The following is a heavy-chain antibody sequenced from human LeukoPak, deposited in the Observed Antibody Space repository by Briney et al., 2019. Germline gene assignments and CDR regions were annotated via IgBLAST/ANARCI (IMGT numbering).Heavy chain of an antibody. V-gene: IGHV3-23*01. J-gene: IGHJ4*02. CDR3: AKGPRFLEWLPGLDY. CDR1: GFTFSSYA. CDR2: ISGGGGTT. D-gene: IGHD3-3*01. Sequence: PGGSLRLSCAASGFTFSSYAMSWVRQAPGKGLEWVLSISGGGGTTYYADSVKGRFTISRDNSKNTLYLQMNSLRAEDTAVYYCAKGPRFLEWLPGLDYWGQGTLVTVSS.